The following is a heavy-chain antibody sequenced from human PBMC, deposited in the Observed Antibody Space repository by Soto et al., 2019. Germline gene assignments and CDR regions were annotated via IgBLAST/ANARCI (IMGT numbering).Heavy chain of an antibody. D-gene: IGHD3-9*01. V-gene: IGHV4-31*03. Sequence: TSETLSLTCTVSGGSISSGGYYWSWIRQHPGKGLEWLGYIYYSGSTYYNPSLKSRVTISVDTPKNQFSLKLSAVTAADTAVYYCASARYDILTPYGMDVWGQGTTVTVSS. CDR1: GGSISSGGYY. CDR2: IYYSGST. CDR3: ASARYDILTPYGMDV. J-gene: IGHJ6*02.